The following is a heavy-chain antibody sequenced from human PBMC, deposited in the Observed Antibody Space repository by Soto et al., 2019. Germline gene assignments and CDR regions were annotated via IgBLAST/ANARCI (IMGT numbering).Heavy chain of an antibody. CDR3: GKDPNGDYFGTFDF. CDR1: GLSFDNYA. D-gene: IGHD4-17*01. CDR2: ITGNGAVT. V-gene: IGHV3-23*01. J-gene: IGHJ3*01. Sequence: EVQFLESGGGVVRPGGSLRLSCVASGLSFDNYAMTWVRQSPGKGLEWLACITGNGAVTSYTDSVRGRFTISRDNSKNTLYLQMASLRADDTAVYYCGKDPNGDYFGTFDFWGQGTTVTVSS.